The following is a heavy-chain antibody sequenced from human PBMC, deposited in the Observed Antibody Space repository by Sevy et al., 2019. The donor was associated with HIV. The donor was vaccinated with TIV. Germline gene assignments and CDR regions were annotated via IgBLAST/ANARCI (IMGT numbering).Heavy chain of an antibody. D-gene: IGHD2-2*02. V-gene: IGHV3-23*01. Sequence: GGSLRLSCAASGFTFSNYAMSWVRQAPGKGLEWVSAIGAGGGDIYYAGSVKGRVTISRDNSKSTLYLQVNALRAEDTALYYCTRGSYRARSLEAFDYWGQGTLVTVSS. CDR2: IGAGGGDI. CDR3: TRGSYRARSLEAFDY. J-gene: IGHJ4*02. CDR1: GFTFSNYA.